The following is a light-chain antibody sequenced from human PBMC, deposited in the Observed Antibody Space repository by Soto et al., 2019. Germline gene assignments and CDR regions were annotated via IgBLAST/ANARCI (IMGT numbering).Light chain of an antibody. CDR1: QDISNY. V-gene: IGKV1-33*01. CDR2: DAS. Sequence: DIQMTQSPCSLSASVGDKVTITCQASQDISNYLNWYQQKPGKAPKLLIYDASNLETGVPSRFSGSGSGTDSTFTISSLQPEDIATYYCQQYDNLPPNTFGQGTKLEIK. CDR3: QQYDNLPPNT. J-gene: IGKJ2*01.